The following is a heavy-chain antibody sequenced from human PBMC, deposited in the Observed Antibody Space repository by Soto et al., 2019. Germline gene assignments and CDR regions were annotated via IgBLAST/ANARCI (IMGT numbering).Heavy chain of an antibody. CDR1: GYTFTSYG. V-gene: IGHV1-18*01. CDR2: ISAYNGNT. J-gene: IGHJ5*02. CDR3: ARGGSYGDLRNNWFDP. D-gene: IGHD4-17*01. Sequence: ASVKVSCKASGYTFTSYGISWVRQTPGQGLEWMGWISAYNGNTNYAQKLQGRVTMTTDTSTSTAYMELRSLRSDDTAVYYCARGGSYGDLRNNWFDPWGQGTLVTVSS.